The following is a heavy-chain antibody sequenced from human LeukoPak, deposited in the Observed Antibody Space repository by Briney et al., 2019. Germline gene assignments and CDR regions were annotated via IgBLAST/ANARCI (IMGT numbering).Heavy chain of an antibody. Sequence: GRSLRLSCAASGFTFDDYAMHWVRQAPGKGLEWVSGISWNSGSIDYADSVKGRFTISRDNAKNSLNLQMNSLRAEDTALYYCAGGDGYYFDYWGQGTLVTVSS. CDR2: ISWNSGSI. CDR1: GFTFDDYA. J-gene: IGHJ4*02. D-gene: IGHD3-16*01. V-gene: IGHV3-9*01. CDR3: AGGDGYYFDY.